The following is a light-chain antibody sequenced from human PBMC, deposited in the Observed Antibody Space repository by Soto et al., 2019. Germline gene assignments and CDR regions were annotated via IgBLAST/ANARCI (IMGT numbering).Light chain of an antibody. V-gene: IGLV1-40*01. Sequence: QSVLTQPPSLSGAPGQRVTISCTGSSSNIGRGYDVHWYQQLPGTAPKLLIYGNNNRPSGVPDRFSGSKSGTSASLAITGLQAEDEADYYCQSFDSNLNVVFGGGTKLTVL. CDR3: QSFDSNLNVV. CDR1: SSNIGRGYD. J-gene: IGLJ2*01. CDR2: GNN.